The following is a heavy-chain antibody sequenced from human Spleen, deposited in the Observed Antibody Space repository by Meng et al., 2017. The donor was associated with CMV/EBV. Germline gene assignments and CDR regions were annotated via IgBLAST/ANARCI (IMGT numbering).Heavy chain of an antibody. CDR2: ISAYNGNT. D-gene: IGHD3-10*01. V-gene: IGHV1-18*01. Sequence: ASVKVSCKASGYTFTSYGISWVRQAPGQGLEWMGWISAYNGNTNYAQKLQGRVTMTTDTSTSTAYMELRSLGSDDTAVYSCARGGGYGSGSYYNVRYYYYYGMDVWGQGTTVTVSS. CDR1: GYTFTSYG. J-gene: IGHJ6*02. CDR3: ARGGGYGSGSYYNVRYYYYYGMDV.